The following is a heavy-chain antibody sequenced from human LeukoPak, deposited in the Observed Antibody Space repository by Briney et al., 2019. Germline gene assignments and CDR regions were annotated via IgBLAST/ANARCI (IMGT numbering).Heavy chain of an antibody. CDR3: ARDYGGNAGRGGGFDY. D-gene: IGHD4-23*01. J-gene: IGHJ4*02. V-gene: IGHV3-33*01. CDR2: IWHDGSNK. Sequence: GGSLRLSCVGSGFTFTHFGMHWVRQAPGKGLEWVAIIWHDGSNKFYGDSVKDRFTISRDISKNTLYLQMDSLRPEDTAEYYCARDYGGNAGRGGGFDYWGQGTLVTVSS. CDR1: GFTFTHFG.